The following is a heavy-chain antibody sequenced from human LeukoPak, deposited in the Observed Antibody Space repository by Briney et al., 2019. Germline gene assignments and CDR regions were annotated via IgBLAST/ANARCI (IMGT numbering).Heavy chain of an antibody. Sequence: SDTLSLTCTVSGGSISSYYWTWVRQSPGKGLEWIGSVYYSGSTYYNPSLKSRVTMSVDTSKNQFSLKLNSVTAADTAVYYCARVAGPFDPWGQGTLVTVFS. CDR3: ARVAGPFDP. J-gene: IGHJ5*02. V-gene: IGHV4-59*01. CDR1: GGSISSYY. CDR2: VYYSGST.